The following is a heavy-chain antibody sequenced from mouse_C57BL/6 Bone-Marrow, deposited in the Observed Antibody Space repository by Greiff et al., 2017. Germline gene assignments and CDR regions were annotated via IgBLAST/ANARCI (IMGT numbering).Heavy chain of an antibody. CDR2: IYPGDGDT. Sequence: VQLQESGAELVKPGASVKISCKASGYAFSSYWMNWVKQRPGKGLEWIGQIYPGDGDTNYNGKFKGKATLTADKSSSTAYMQLSSLTSEDSAVYFCARGGYGYDEFDYWGQGTTLTVSS. J-gene: IGHJ2*01. CDR1: GYAFSSYW. CDR3: ARGGYGYDEFDY. V-gene: IGHV1-80*01. D-gene: IGHD2-2*01.